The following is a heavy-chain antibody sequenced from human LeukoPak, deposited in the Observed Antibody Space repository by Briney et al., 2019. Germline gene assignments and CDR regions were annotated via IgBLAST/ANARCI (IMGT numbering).Heavy chain of an antibody. CDR3: ARGYSSSWNYFDY. V-gene: IGHV4-59*01. D-gene: IGHD6-13*01. Sequence: SETLSLTCTVSGGSISNYWWSWIRQPPGKGLEWIGYVFDSGGTNYNPSLKSRVTISVDTSKKQFSLKLSSVTAADTAVYYCARGYSSSWNYFDYWGQGALVTVSS. CDR1: GGSISNYW. CDR2: VFDSGGT. J-gene: IGHJ4*02.